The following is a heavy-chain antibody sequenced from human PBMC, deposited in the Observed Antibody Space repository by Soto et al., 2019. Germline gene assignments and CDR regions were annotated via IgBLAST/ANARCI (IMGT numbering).Heavy chain of an antibody. J-gene: IGHJ5*02. CDR3: ASGEADHLQWFDP. Sequence: SVKVSCKASGYTFTSYYINWVRQAAGQGLEWMGWMNPNSGNTGYAQKFQGRVTMTRNTSISTAYMELSRLRSADTAVYYCASGEADHLQWFDPWSQGPQVTVYS. D-gene: IGHD6-19*01. V-gene: IGHV1-8*01. CDR1: GYTFTSYY. CDR2: MNPNSGNT.